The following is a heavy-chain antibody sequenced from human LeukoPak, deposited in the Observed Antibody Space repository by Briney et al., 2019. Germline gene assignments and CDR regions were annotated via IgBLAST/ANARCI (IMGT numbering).Heavy chain of an antibody. V-gene: IGHV3-74*01. J-gene: IGHJ6*02. Sequence: GGSLRLSCAASGFTFSSHWMHWVRQAPGKGLVWVSRINSDGSSISYADSVKGRFTISRDNSKNTLYLQMNSLRAEDTAVYYCAKDDDRTTVAGMDVWGQGTTVTVSS. D-gene: IGHD4-23*01. CDR1: GFTFSSHW. CDR2: INSDGSSI. CDR3: AKDDDRTTVAGMDV.